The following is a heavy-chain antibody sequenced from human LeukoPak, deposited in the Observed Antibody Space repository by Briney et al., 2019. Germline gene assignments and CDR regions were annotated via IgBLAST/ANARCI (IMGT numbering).Heavy chain of an antibody. Sequence: PGGSLRLSCADSGFTFSNFWMSWARQAPGKGLEWVANINQGGTEKYYVDSVKGRFTISRDNAKTSLYLQMNSLRVEDTAVYYCAKDSTTGWELLAGLLGYWGQGTLVTVSS. V-gene: IGHV3-7*03. D-gene: IGHD1-26*01. CDR2: INQGGTEK. J-gene: IGHJ4*02. CDR3: AKDSTTGWELLAGLLGY. CDR1: GFTFSNFW.